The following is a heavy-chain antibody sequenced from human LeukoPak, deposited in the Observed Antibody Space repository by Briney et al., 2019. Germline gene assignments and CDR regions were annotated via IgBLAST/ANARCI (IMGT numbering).Heavy chain of an antibody. Sequence: GASVKVSCKASGYTFTSYDINWVRQATGRGLEWMGWMNPNSGNAGYAQKFQGRVTMTTDTSTSTAYMELRSLRSDDTAVYYCARGFWYSSGDPDYWGQGTLVTVSS. CDR1: GYTFTSYD. CDR2: MNPNSGNA. J-gene: IGHJ4*02. V-gene: IGHV1-8*01. CDR3: ARGFWYSSGDPDY. D-gene: IGHD3-22*01.